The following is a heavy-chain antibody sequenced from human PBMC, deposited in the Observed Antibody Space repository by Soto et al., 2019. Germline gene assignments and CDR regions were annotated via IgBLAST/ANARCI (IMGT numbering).Heavy chain of an antibody. D-gene: IGHD2-15*01. CDR3: ARGPGVAATNWFDP. CDR1: GGTFSSYA. CDR2: IIPIFGTA. Sequence: QVQLVQSGAEVKKPGSSVKVSCKASGGTFSSYAISWVRQAPGQGLEWMGGIIPIFGTANYAQKFQGRVTITADEATSTAYMELSRLRSEDTAAYYCARGPGVAATNWFDPWGQGTLVTVSS. V-gene: IGHV1-69*12. J-gene: IGHJ5*02.